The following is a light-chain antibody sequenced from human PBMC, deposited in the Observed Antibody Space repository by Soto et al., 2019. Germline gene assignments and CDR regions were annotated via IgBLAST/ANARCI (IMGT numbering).Light chain of an antibody. CDR2: GAS. Sequence: VMTQSPATLSVSPGERATLSCRASHSVGSNLACYQQNLGQPPRLLIYGASTRATGVPARFSGSGSATQFTLTISSLEAEDLGFCYCQQYKHWPVAFGVGTKGESK. V-gene: IGKV3-15*01. CDR1: HSVGSN. J-gene: IGKJ4*01. CDR3: QQYKHWPVA.